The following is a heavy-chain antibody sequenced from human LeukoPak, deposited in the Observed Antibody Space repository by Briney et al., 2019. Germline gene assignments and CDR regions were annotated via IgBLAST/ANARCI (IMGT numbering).Heavy chain of an antibody. CDR3: ARSAEWLRNAFDI. D-gene: IGHD5-12*01. J-gene: IGHJ3*02. CDR1: GASTSQFY. V-gene: IGHV4-59*01. Sequence: SETLSLPCTVSGASTSQFYWNWIRQPPGKGLEWIVYMHNCGSSKHNPSLKSRLTISIDTSKNQFSPQLASVTAADTAIYYCARSAEWLRNAFDIWGQGTMVSVSS. CDR2: MHNCGSS.